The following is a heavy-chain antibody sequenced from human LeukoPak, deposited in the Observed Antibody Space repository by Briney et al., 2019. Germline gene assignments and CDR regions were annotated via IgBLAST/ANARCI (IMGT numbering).Heavy chain of an antibody. CDR1: GFTFSTNW. CDR2: INGDGSRT. J-gene: IGHJ3*02. V-gene: IGHV3-74*01. CDR3: ARSGSYRSLDAFDI. Sequence: GGSLRLSCAASGFTFSTNWMHWVRQAPGKGLVWVSRINGDGSRTNYADSVEGRFTISRDNAKNTVYLQMNSLRAEDTAVYYCARSGSYRSLDAFDIWGQGTMVTVSS. D-gene: IGHD1-26*01.